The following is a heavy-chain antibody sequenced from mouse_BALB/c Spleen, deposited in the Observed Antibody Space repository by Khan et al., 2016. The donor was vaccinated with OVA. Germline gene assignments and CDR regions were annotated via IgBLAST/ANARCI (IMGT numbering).Heavy chain of an antibody. Sequence: QVQLQQSGAELVKAGASVKMSCKASGYTFTSYWMHWVKQRLGQGLEWFAETNPTNGRTYYNETFKSKATLTVDQSSSTAYMLLSGPTFEDAAVYYCARIKKIVATYFDYWGQGTTLTVAS. V-gene: IGHV1S81*02. CDR3: ARIKKIVATYFDY. D-gene: IGHD1-1*01. J-gene: IGHJ2*01. CDR2: TNPTNGRT. CDR1: GYTFTSYW.